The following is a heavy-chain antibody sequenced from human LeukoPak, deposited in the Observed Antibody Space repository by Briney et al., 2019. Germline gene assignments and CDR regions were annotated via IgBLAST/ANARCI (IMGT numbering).Heavy chain of an antibody. Sequence: GGSLRLSCAASGFTFSSYGMSWVRQAPGKGLEWVSAISGSGGSTYYADSVKGLFTISRDNSKSTLYLQMNSLRAEDTAVYYCAKLLEVGAISPNDYWGQGTLVTVSS. D-gene: IGHD1-26*01. CDR2: ISGSGGST. CDR1: GFTFSSYG. V-gene: IGHV3-23*01. J-gene: IGHJ4*02. CDR3: AKLLEVGAISPNDY.